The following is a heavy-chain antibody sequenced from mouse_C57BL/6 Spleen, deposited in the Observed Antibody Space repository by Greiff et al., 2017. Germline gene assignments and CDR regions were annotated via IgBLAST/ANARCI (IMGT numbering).Heavy chain of an antibody. CDR3: ARRELGENYYAMDY. Sequence: EVKLMESGPVLVKPGASVKMSCKASGYTFTDYYMNWVKQSHGKSLEWIGVINPYNGGTSYNQKFKGKATLTVDKSSSTAYMELNSLTSEDSAVYYCARRELGENYYAMDYWGQGTSVTVSS. J-gene: IGHJ4*01. CDR1: GYTFTDYY. CDR2: INPYNGGT. D-gene: IGHD4-1*01. V-gene: IGHV1-19*01.